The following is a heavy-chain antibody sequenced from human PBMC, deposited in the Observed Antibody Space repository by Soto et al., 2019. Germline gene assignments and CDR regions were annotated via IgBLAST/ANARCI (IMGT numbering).Heavy chain of an antibody. D-gene: IGHD3-22*01. CDR1: GFTFSGSA. V-gene: IGHV3-73*01. CDR2: IRSKANSYAT. CDR3: TRPVYYDSSGYDY. Sequence: SGGSLRLSCAASGFTFSGSAMHWVRQASGKGLEWVGRIRSKANSYATAYAASVKGRFTISRDDSKNTAYLQMNSLKTEDTAVYYCTRPVYYDSSGYDYWGQGTLVTVSS. J-gene: IGHJ4*02.